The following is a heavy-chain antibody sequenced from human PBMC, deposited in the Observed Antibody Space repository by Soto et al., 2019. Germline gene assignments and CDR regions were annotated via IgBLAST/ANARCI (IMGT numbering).Heavy chain of an antibody. CDR3: ARASDYDFWSGYYTYFDY. CDR2: INPNSGGT. J-gene: IGHJ4*02. V-gene: IGHV1-2*04. D-gene: IGHD3-3*01. CDR1: GYTFTGYY. Sequence: ASVKVSCKASGYTFTGYYMHWVRQAPGQGLEWMGWINPNSGGTNYAQKFQGWVTMTRDTSISTAYMELSRLRSDDTAVYYCARASDYDFWSGYYTYFDYWGQGTLVTVSS.